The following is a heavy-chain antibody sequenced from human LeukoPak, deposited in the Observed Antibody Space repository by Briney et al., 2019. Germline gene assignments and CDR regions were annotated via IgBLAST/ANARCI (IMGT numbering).Heavy chain of an antibody. V-gene: IGHV1-46*02. CDR1: GYTFHTYY. D-gene: IGHD5-18*01. CDR3: ARGGGVYSSGGSAFDI. CDR2: INPSAGST. Sequence: ASVKVSCKASGYTFHTYYMHWVRQAPGQGLEWIGLINPSAGSTIYLQRFQGRITMTRDTSTTTVYMELSSLRSEDTAVYYCARGGGVYSSGGSAFDIWGQGTMVTASS. J-gene: IGHJ3*02.